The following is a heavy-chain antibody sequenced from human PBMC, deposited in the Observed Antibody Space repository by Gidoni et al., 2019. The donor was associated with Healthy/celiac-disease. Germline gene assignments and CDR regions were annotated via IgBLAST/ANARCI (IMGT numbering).Heavy chain of an antibody. CDR3: ARAEKIAAAGPPGFDY. J-gene: IGHJ4*02. D-gene: IGHD6-13*01. Sequence: QVQLVQSGAEVKKPGASVKVSCKASGYTFTGYYMHWVRQAPGQGLEWMGWINPNSGGTNYAQKFQGRVTMTRDTSISTAYMELSRLRSDDTAVYYCARAEKIAAAGPPGFDYWGQGTLVTVSS. CDR2: INPNSGGT. V-gene: IGHV1-2*02. CDR1: GYTFTGYY.